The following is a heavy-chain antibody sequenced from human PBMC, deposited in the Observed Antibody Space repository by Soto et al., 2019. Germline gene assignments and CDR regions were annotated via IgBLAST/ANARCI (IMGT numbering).Heavy chain of an antibody. V-gene: IGHV3-23*01. D-gene: IGHD2-15*01. CDR3: AKGQGYCSGGSCRNWFDP. CDR1: GFTFSSYA. CDR2: ISGSGGST. Sequence: EVQLLESGGGLVQPGGSLRLSCAASGFTFSSYAMSWVRQAPGKGLEWVSAISGSGGSTYYADSVKGRFTISRDNSKNTLYLQMNSLRAEDTAVYYCAKGQGYCSGGSCRNWFDPWGQGTLGNVSS. J-gene: IGHJ5*02.